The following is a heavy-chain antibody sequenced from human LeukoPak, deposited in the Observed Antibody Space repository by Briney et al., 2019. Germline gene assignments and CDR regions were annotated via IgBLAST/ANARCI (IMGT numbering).Heavy chain of an antibody. V-gene: IGHV3-23*01. CDR2: VSVTGAT. CDR3: AKDPLASTTGNYYMDV. Sequence: GGSLRLSCAASGFSFSSYAMSWVRQTPGKGLERVSSVSVTGATYNGDSAKGRFTISRDNSKNTMYLQVNSLRAEDTAVYYCAKDPLASTTGNYYMDVWGTGTTVIVSS. J-gene: IGHJ6*03. D-gene: IGHD1-1*01. CDR1: GFSFSSYA.